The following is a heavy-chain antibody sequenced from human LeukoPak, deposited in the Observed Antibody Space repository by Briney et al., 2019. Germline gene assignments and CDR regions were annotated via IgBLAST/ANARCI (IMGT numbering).Heavy chain of an antibody. CDR3: ARSVDDSSGYYYVRAFDI. CDR2: IIPIFGTA. Sequence: ASVKVSCKASGGTFSSYAISWVRQAPGQGLEWMGGIIPIFGTANYAQKFQGRVTITADESTSTAYMELSSLRSEDTAVYYCARSVDDSSGYYYVRAFDIWGQGTMVTVSS. V-gene: IGHV1-69*13. CDR1: GGTFSSYA. J-gene: IGHJ3*02. D-gene: IGHD3-22*01.